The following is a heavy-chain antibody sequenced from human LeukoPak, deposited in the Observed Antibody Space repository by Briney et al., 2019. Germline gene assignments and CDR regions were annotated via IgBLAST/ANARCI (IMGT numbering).Heavy chain of an antibody. CDR3: ARALRLQLDTGWFHH. D-gene: IGHD5-18*01. CDR2: IYHSGST. V-gene: IGHV4-59*01. J-gene: IGHJ5*02. CDR1: GDSINSYY. Sequence: PETLPLTCSVSGDSINSYYWSWIRQPPGKGLEWIGYIYHSGSTNYNPSLKSRVTISVDTSKNQFSLRLTSVTAADTAVYYCARALRLQLDTGWFHHGGQGTLVTVSS.